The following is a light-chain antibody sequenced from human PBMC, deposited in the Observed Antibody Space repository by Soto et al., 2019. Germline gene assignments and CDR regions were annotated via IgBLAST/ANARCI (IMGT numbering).Light chain of an antibody. CDR2: DAS. CDR3: QQRSNWPIT. Sequence: EVVLTQSPGTLSLSTGERATLSCRASQSVSNNYLAWYQQKPGQAPRLLIYDASNRATGIPARFSGSGSGTDFTLTISSLEPEDFAVYYCQQRSNWPITFGQGTRLAIK. J-gene: IGKJ5*01. V-gene: IGKV3-11*01. CDR1: QSVSNNY.